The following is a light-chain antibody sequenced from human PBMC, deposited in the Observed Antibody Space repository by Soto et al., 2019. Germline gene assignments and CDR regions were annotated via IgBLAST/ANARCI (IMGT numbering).Light chain of an antibody. J-gene: IGKJ3*01. Sequence: EIVLTQSPDPRSLFPGWRASLPSGHSQNVGNYLAWYQEKPGQAPRLLISDSSNRATGIPARFSGSGSGTDFTLTIGGLETDDFALYSCKQRADWPITFGTGTKVDIK. CDR1: QNVGNY. V-gene: IGKV3-11*01. CDR3: KQRADWPIT. CDR2: DSS.